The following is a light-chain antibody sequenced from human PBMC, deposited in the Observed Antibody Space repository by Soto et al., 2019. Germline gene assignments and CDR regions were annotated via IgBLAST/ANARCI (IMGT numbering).Light chain of an antibody. CDR2: GAS. CDR3: QQYGSSPRA. Sequence: SVLTQSPATLSLSPRERATLSCSSSQSVSSSYLAWYQQKPGQAPRLLIYGASSRATGIPDRFSGSGSGTDFTLTISRLEPEDFAVYYCQQYGSSPRAFGQGTKVDIK. J-gene: IGKJ1*01. V-gene: IGKV3-20*01. CDR1: QSVSSSY.